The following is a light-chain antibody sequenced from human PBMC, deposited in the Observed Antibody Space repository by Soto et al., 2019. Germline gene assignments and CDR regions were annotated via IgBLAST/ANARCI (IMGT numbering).Light chain of an antibody. J-gene: IGKJ2*01. CDR3: QQSYSTLGT. V-gene: IGKV1-39*01. CDR2: AAS. CDR1: QSISSY. Sequence: DIQMPQSPSSLSASVGDRVTITCRASQSISSYLNCYQQKPGQAPKLLIYAASSLHSGVPPRFSGSGSWTDFTLIISSLQPEDFATYYCQQSYSTLGTFGQGTKVEIK.